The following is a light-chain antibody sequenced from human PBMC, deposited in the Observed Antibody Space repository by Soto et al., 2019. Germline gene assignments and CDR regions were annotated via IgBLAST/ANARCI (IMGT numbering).Light chain of an antibody. J-gene: IGKJ5*01. Sequence: EIMMTQSPATLSVPPGERATLSCRASQSVRNNLAWYQQKPVQAPRLRIYFAYTRATGIPARFSGSGSGTEFHLAIRSLQSEDFALYYCQQYNNWPPITFGQGTRLEI. V-gene: IGKV3-15*01. CDR3: QQYNNWPPIT. CDR1: QSVRNN. CDR2: FAY.